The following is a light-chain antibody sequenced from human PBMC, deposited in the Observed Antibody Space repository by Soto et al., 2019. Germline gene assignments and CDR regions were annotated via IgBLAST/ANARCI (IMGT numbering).Light chain of an antibody. Sequence: QSALTPPPCVSGSPGQPVTISCTGTSIAFVSYNRVSWYQQSPGSAPKLLIYEVRNRPSGVPDRFSGSKSGNTASLTISGLRTADEANYFCSLYTSDNAYVFGAGTKVTVL. CDR1: SIAFVSYNR. CDR2: EVR. V-gene: IGLV2-18*01. CDR3: SLYTSDNAYV. J-gene: IGLJ1*01.